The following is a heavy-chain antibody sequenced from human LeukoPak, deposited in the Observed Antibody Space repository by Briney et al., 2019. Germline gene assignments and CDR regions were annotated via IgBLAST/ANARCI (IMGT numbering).Heavy chain of an antibody. J-gene: IGHJ6*02. V-gene: IGHV1-18*01. D-gene: IGHD4-23*01. Sequence: GASVKVSCKASGYTSTSYGISWVRQAPGQGLEWMGWISAYNGNTNYAQKLQGRVTMTTVTSTSTAYMELRSLRSDDTAVYYCAREAGSTPDYYYGMDVWGQGTTVTVSS. CDR1: GYTSTSYG. CDR3: AREAGSTPDYYYGMDV. CDR2: ISAYNGNT.